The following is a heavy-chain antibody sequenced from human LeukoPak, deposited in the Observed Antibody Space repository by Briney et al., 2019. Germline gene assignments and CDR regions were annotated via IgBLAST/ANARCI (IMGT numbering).Heavy chain of an antibody. CDR3: ATQTYYYDSSGSSLKC. D-gene: IGHD3-22*01. CDR1: GGSISSSSYY. V-gene: IGHV4-39*01. Sequence: SETLSLTCTVSGGSISSSSYYWGWIRQPPGKGLEWIGSIYYSGSTYYNPSLKSRVTISVDTSKNQFSLKLSSVTAADTAVYYCATQTYYYDSSGSSLKCWGQGTLVTVSS. J-gene: IGHJ4*02. CDR2: IYYSGST.